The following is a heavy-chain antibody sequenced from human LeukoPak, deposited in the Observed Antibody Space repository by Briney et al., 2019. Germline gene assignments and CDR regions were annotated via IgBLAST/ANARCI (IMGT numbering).Heavy chain of an antibody. V-gene: IGHV4-61*02. D-gene: IGHD3-10*01. CDR3: ARVRGSGSYYTHIDY. J-gene: IGHJ4*02. CDR2: IYTNGSN. CDR1: GCSISSGSYY. Sequence: SETLSLTCMVSGCSISSGSYYWSWLRQPAGKGLVCIGRIYTNGSNNYHPSLKSRVTISVDPSKNQCDLELSSVTVANTAVYYCARVRGSGSYYTHIDYCGQGPLVTVPS.